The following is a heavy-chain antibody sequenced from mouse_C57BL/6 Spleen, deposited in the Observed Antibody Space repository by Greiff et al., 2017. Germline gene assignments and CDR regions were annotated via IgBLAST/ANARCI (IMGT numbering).Heavy chain of an antibody. CDR3: AREGYDYSGFAY. V-gene: IGHV1-20*01. D-gene: IGHD2-4*01. CDR2: INPYNGDT. J-gene: IGHJ3*01. Sequence: EVKLQESGPELVKPGDSVKISCKASGYSFTGYFMNWVMQSHGKSLEWIGRINPYNGDTFYNQKFKGKATLTVDKSSSTAHMELRSLTSEDSAVYYCAREGYDYSGFAYWGQGTLVTVSA. CDR1: GYSFTGYF.